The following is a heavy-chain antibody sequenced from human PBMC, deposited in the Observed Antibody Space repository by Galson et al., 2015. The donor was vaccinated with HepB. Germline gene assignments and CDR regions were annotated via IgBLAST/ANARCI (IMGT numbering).Heavy chain of an antibody. D-gene: IGHD3/OR15-3a*01. J-gene: IGHJ4*02. Sequence: SETLSLTCTVSGGSISTNNCYWGWIRQPPGKGLEWIATIYYTGSTYYNSSLKSRVTISVDTSKNRFSLKLNSLTAADAAMYYCAAMIFGPRTQDDYWGQGTLVTVSS. CDR1: GGSISTNNCY. CDR3: AAMIFGPRTQDDY. CDR2: IYYTGST. V-gene: IGHV4-39*01.